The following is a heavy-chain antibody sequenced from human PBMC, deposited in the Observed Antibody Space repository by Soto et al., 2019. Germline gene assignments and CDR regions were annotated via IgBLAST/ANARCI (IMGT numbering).Heavy chain of an antibody. D-gene: IGHD1-20*01. V-gene: IGHV1-8*02. CDR2: MNPNSGTT. CDR3: ARPLTGTTTDYYYYYMDV. CDR1: GGTFSSYA. Sequence: ASVKVSCKASGGTFSSYAISWVRQAPGQGLEWMGWMNPNSGTTGYAQKFQGRVTMTRNTSISTAYMELSSLRSEDTAVYYCARPLTGTTTDYYYYYMDVWGKGTTVTVSS. J-gene: IGHJ6*03.